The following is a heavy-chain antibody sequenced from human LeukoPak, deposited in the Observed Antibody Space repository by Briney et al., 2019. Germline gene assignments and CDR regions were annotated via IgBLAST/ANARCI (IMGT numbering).Heavy chain of an antibody. V-gene: IGHV3-7*01. J-gene: IGHJ3*01. Sequence: GGSLRLSCAASGFTFSDYWMSWVRQAPGKGLEWVANIKQDGSEKYYVDSVKGRFTISRDNAKNSLYLQMNSLRAEDTAVYCCARAYSGSWYDAFDLWGQGTMVTVSS. CDR1: GFTFSDYW. CDR3: ARAYSGSWYDAFDL. CDR2: IKQDGSEK. D-gene: IGHD6-13*01.